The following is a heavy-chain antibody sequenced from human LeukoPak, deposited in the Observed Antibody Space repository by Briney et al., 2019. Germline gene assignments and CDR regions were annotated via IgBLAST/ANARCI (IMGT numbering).Heavy chain of an antibody. J-gene: IGHJ4*02. V-gene: IGHV3-21*01. CDR3: ARDSGMATTDS. CDR2: ISSSSSYI. D-gene: IGHD5-24*01. Sequence: GGSLRLCCAASGFTFSSYGMNWVRQAPGKGLEWVSSISSSSSYIYYADSVKGRFTISRDNAKNSLYLQMNSLRAEDTAVYYCARDSGMATTDSWGQGTLVTVSS. CDR1: GFTFSSYG.